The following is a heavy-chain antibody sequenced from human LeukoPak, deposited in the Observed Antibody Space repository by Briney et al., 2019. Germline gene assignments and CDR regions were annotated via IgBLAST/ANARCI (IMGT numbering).Heavy chain of an antibody. D-gene: IGHD5-18*01. CDR1: GFTASSNY. CDR2: IYSGGST. CDR3: AREGYSYGAPYFDY. V-gene: IGHV3-53*01. Sequence: GGSLRLSCAASGFTASSNYMSWVRQAPGKGLEWVSVIYSGGSTYYADSVKGRFTISRDNSKNTLYLQMNSLRAEDTAVYYCAREGYSYGAPYFDYWGQGTLVTVSS. J-gene: IGHJ4*02.